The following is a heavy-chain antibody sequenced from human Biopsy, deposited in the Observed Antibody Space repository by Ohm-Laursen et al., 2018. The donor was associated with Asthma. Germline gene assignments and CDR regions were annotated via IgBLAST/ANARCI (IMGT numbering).Heavy chain of an antibody. D-gene: IGHD1-26*01. CDR1: GFTFSNYG. J-gene: IGHJ4*02. CDR3: PKDVFPGWEVRRGPDY. Sequence: SLRLSYAASGFTFSNYGMHWVRRAPGKGLEWVAVISFDGSNKDFADSVKGRSTISRDNSKNTMYLEMDSLRAEDTAVYYCPKDVFPGWEVRRGPDYWGQGTLVTVSA. CDR2: ISFDGSNK. V-gene: IGHV3-30*18.